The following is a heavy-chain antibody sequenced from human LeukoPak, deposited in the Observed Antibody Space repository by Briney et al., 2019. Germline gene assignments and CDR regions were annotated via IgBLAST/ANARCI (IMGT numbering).Heavy chain of an antibody. CDR1: GFTVSSNY. CDR2: IYSGGST. CDR3: ASPYYYGSGSYNLGAFDN. Sequence: GGSLRLSCAASGFTVSSNYMSWVRQAPGKGLEWVSVIYSGGSTYYADSVKGRFTISRDNSKNTLYLQMNSLRAEDTAVYYCASPYYYGSGSYNLGAFDNWGQGTMVTVSS. D-gene: IGHD3-10*01. V-gene: IGHV3-66*01. J-gene: IGHJ3*02.